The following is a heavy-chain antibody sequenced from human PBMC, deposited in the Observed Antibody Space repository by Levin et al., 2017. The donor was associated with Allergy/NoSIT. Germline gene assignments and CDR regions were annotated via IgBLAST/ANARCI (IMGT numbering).Heavy chain of an antibody. CDR1: GGSISSYY. D-gene: IGHD2-8*01. V-gene: IGHV4-4*07. J-gene: IGHJ5*02. Sequence: SCTVSGGSISSYYWSWIRQPAGKGLEWIGRIYTSGSTNYNPSLKSRVTMSVDTSKNQFSLKLSSVTAADTAVYYCARSGYCTNGVCLENWFDPWGQGTLVTVSS. CDR2: IYTSGST. CDR3: ARSGYCTNGVCLENWFDP.